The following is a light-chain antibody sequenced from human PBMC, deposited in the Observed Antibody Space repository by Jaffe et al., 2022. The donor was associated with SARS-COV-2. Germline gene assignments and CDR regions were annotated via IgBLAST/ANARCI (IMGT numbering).Light chain of an antibody. Sequence: EIAMTQSPATLSVSPGERATLSCRASQSVRSDLAWYQQKPGQPPRLLVYGASTRAAGIPGRFSGSGSGADFTLTISNLQSEDFAVYYCQQYKDWPLTFGGGTKVEIK. CDR3: QQYKDWPLT. V-gene: IGKV3-15*01. CDR1: QSVRSD. J-gene: IGKJ4*01. CDR2: GAS.